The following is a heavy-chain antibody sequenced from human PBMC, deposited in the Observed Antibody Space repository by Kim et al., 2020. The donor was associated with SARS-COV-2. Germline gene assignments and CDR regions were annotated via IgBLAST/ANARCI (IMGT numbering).Heavy chain of an antibody. CDR3: ARDPTVTTQGWFDP. CDR2: ISYDGSNK. Sequence: GGSLRLSCAASGFTFSSYAMHWVRQAPGKGLEWVAVISYDGSNKYYADSVKGRFTISRDNSKNTLYLQMNSLRAEDTAVYYCARDPTVTTQGWFDPWGQGTLVTVSS. J-gene: IGHJ5*02. D-gene: IGHD4-17*01. CDR1: GFTFSSYA. V-gene: IGHV3-30-3*01.